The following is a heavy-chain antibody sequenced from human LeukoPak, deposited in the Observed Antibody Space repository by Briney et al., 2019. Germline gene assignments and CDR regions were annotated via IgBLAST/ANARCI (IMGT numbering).Heavy chain of an antibody. Sequence: PGGSLRLSCAASGFTFSSYAMSWVRQAPGKGLECVSLIYSDGGTYYADSVKGRFTISRDNSKNTLYLQMNSLRAEDTAVYYCAARSVSAPTWGQGTLVTVSS. V-gene: IGHV3-53*01. CDR1: GFTFSSYA. D-gene: IGHD5/OR15-5a*01. J-gene: IGHJ5*02. CDR2: IYSDGGT. CDR3: AARSVSAPT.